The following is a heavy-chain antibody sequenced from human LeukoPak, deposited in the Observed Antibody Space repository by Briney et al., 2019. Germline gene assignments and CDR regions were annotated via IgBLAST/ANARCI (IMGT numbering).Heavy chain of an antibody. CDR3: AKDIAAVVPAALYY. CDR2: IRYDGSNK. J-gene: IGHJ4*02. D-gene: IGHD2-2*01. CDR1: GFTFSSYG. Sequence: QPGRSLRLSCAAFGFTFSSYGMHWVRQAPGKGLEWVAFIRYDGSNKYYADSVKGRFTISRDNSKNTLYLQMNSLRAEDTAVYYCAKDIAAVVPAALYYWAQGTLVTVSS. V-gene: IGHV3-30*02.